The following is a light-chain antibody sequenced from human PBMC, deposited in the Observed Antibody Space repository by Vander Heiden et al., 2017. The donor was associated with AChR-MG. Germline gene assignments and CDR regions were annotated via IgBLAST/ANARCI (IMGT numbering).Light chain of an antibody. CDR1: TGDNVGSYR. Sequence: AALSQPTPPSASPVASASPACTSRTGDNVGSYRTYWYQQKPGNPPQYLQRYKSDSVKHQGSGAPSRFSGSKDASANTGILLISGPQAEDEADYYCMIWHNTAWVFGGGTKLTVL. V-gene: IGLV5-45*01. J-gene: IGLJ3*02. CDR3: MIWHNTAWV. CDR2: YKSDSVK.